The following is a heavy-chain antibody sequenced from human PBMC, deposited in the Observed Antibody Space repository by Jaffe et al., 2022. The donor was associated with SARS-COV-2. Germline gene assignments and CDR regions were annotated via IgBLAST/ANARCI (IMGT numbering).Heavy chain of an antibody. D-gene: IGHD2-21*02. CDR2: INHSGST. Sequence: QVQLQQWGAGLLKPSETLSLTCAVYGGSFSGYYWSWIRQPPGKGLEWIGEINHSGSTNYNPSLKSRVTISLDTSKNQFSLKLSSVTAADTAVYYCARSLGGDWPGLVSARQPVDIWGQGTMVTVSS. CDR1: GGSFSGYY. CDR3: ARSLGGDWPGLVSARQPVDI. J-gene: IGHJ3*02. V-gene: IGHV4-34*01.